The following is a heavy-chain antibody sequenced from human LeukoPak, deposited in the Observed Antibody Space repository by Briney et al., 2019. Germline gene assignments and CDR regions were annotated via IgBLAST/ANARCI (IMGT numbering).Heavy chain of an antibody. J-gene: IGHJ4*02. CDR1: GGSFSGYY. CDR2: INHSGST. Sequence: PSETLSLTCAVYGGSFSGYYWSWIRQPPGKGLEWIGEINHSGSTNYNPSLKSRVTISVDTSKNQFSLKLSSVTAADTAVYYCARMTGYDILTGYSFPYYFDYWGQGTLVTVSS. D-gene: IGHD3-9*01. CDR3: ARMTGYDILTGYSFPYYFDY. V-gene: IGHV4-34*01.